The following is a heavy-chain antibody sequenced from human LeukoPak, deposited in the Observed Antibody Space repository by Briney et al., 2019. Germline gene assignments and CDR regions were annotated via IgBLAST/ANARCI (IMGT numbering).Heavy chain of an antibody. J-gene: IGHJ3*02. CDR2: IRNDGYNK. CDR3: AKDTTMIVVVSWDAFDI. Sequence: PGGSLRLSCAASGLTFSSYGMHWVRQAPGKGLEWVACIRNDGYNKYYGDSVKGRFTISRDNSKNTLYLQMNSLRAEDTAVYYCAKDTTMIVVVSWDAFDIWGQGTMVTVSS. D-gene: IGHD3-22*01. V-gene: IGHV3-30*02. CDR1: GLTFSSYG.